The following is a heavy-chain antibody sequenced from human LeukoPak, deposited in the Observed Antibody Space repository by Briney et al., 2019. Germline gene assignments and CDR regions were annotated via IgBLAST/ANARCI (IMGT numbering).Heavy chain of an antibody. J-gene: IGHJ3*02. D-gene: IGHD3-3*01. CDR1: GGSISSYY. CDR3: ARSGEWLQGGAFDI. V-gene: IGHV4-59*01. Sequence: PSETLSLTCTVSGGSISSYYWSWIRQPPWKGLEWIGYIYYSGSTNYNPSLKSRVTISVDTSKNQFSLKLSSVTAADTAVYYCARSGEWLQGGAFDIWGQGTMVTVSS. CDR2: IYYSGST.